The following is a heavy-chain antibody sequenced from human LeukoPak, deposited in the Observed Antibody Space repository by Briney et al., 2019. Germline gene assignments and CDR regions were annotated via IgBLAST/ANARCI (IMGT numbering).Heavy chain of an antibody. Sequence: SETLSLTCSVSGGSVTSGTYPWCWIRQPPGKGLEWIGSVYFDGGTHYNPSLQSRVTISVDTSKNQFSLRLSSVTAADTALYYCARDHYYDGRGRFDPWGQGTLVTVSS. CDR2: VYFDGGT. D-gene: IGHD3-16*01. CDR1: GGSVTSGTYP. CDR3: ARDHYYDGRGRFDP. J-gene: IGHJ5*02. V-gene: IGHV4-39*07.